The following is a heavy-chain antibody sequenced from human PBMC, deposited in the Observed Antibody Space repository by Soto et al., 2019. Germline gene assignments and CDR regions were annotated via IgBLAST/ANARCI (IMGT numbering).Heavy chain of an antibody. CDR1: GFTFSDSW. CDR2: IKPDESEK. CDR3: VRGGSNYAS. J-gene: IGHJ5*02. V-gene: IGHV3-7*01. Sequence: AGGSLRLSCTASGFTFSDSWMTWVRQAPGQGLEWVARIKPDESEKKYADSVKGRFSISRDNAKNSMYLQMDSLRGEDTAVYYCVRGGSNYASWGQGTLVTVSS. D-gene: IGHD4-4*01.